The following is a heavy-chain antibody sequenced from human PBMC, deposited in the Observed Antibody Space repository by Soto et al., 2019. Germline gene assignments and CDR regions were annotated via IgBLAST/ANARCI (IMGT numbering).Heavy chain of an antibody. D-gene: IGHD6-13*01. CDR1: GGTFSSYT. CDR3: ARGAAAAGTDY. Sequence: QVQLVQSGAEVKKPGSSVKVSCKASGGTFSSYTISWVRQAPGQGLEWMGRIIPILGIANYAQKLQGRVTITADNSTSTAYMELSSLRSEDTAVYYCARGAAAAGTDYWGQGALVTVSS. V-gene: IGHV1-69*02. CDR2: IIPILGIA. J-gene: IGHJ4*02.